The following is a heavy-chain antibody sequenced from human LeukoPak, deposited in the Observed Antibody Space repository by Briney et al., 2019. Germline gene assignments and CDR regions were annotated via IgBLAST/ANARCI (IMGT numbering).Heavy chain of an antibody. CDR2: ISTFNGNI. D-gene: IGHD3-16*01. Sequence: ASVKVSCKTSGYVFTDYHINWLRQAPGQGLEWIGWISTFNGNIKFLQKFQGRVTLTTDTSTTTGYMELGSLTSDDTAVYYCARDGPGFGYFDHWGQGTLVTVSS. V-gene: IGHV1-18*01. CDR1: GYVFTDYH. CDR3: ARDGPGFGYFDH. J-gene: IGHJ4*02.